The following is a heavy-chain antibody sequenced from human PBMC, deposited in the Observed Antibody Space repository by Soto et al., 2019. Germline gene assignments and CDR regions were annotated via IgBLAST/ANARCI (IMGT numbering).Heavy chain of an antibody. D-gene: IGHD6-13*01. V-gene: IGHV1-46*01. CDR2: INPSGGNT. CDR3: ARDHSISSSGAWWLDP. CDR1: GYTFTNNY. Sequence: ASVKVSCKASGYTFTNNYIHWVRRAPGQGLEWMGTINPSGGNTNYEQKFQGRVTMTRDTSTSTVYMDLRNLTSEDTAVYYCARDHSISSSGAWWLDPWGQGTLVTVSS. J-gene: IGHJ5*02.